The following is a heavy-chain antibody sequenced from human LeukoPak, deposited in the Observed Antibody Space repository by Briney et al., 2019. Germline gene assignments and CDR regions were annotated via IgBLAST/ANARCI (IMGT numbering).Heavy chain of an antibody. CDR3: ARSGNHVGLHY. CDR2: ISSSSSYI. V-gene: IGHV3-21*01. D-gene: IGHD4-23*01. J-gene: IGHJ4*02. CDR1: GFTFSSYS. Sequence: GRSLRLSCAASGFTFSSYSMNWVRQAPGKGLEWVSSISSSSSYIYYADSVKGRFTISRDNAKNSLYLQMNSLRAEDTAVYYCARSGNHVGLHYWGQGTLVTVSS.